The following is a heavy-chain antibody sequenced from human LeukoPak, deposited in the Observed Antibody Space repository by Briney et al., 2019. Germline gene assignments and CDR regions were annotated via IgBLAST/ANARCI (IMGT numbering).Heavy chain of an antibody. CDR2: INPNSGGT. Sequence: ASVKVSCKASGYTFTGYYMHWVRQAPGQGLEWMGWINPNSGGTNYAQKFQGRVTMTRDTSISTAYMELSRLRSDDTAVYYCARRYSYGSNYYYYYMDVWGKGTTVTVSS. J-gene: IGHJ6*03. V-gene: IGHV1-2*02. CDR1: GYTFTGYY. CDR3: ARRYSYGSNYYYYYMDV. D-gene: IGHD5-18*01.